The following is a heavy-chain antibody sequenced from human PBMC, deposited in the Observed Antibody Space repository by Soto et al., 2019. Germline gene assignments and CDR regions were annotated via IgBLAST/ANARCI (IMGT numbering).Heavy chain of an antibody. V-gene: IGHV4-31*03. Sequence: PSETLSLTCTVSGGSISSGDYYWSWIRQHPGKGLEWIGYIYYSGSTYYNPSLKSRVTISVDTSKNQFSLKLSSVTAADTAVYYCARQYYYDSSGYRHAFDIWGQGTMVTVSS. J-gene: IGHJ3*02. CDR2: IYYSGST. D-gene: IGHD3-22*01. CDR1: GGSISSGDYY. CDR3: ARQYYYDSSGYRHAFDI.